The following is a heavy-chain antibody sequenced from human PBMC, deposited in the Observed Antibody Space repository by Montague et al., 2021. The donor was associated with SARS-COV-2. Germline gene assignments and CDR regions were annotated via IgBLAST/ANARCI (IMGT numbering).Heavy chain of an antibody. Sequence: SETLSLTCSVYGGSFSGYYLTWNRQPPGKGLEWIGEINHSGSTNYNPSLKSRVTISVDTSKNQFSLKLSSVTAADTAVYYCAIPMVRGFSSAFDIWGQGTMVTVSS. V-gene: IGHV4-34*01. CDR1: GGSFSGYY. J-gene: IGHJ3*02. CDR3: AIPMVRGFSSAFDI. CDR2: INHSGST. D-gene: IGHD3-10*01.